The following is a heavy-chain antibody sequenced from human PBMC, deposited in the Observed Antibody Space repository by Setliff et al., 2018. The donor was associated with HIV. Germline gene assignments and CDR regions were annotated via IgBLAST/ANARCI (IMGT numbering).Heavy chain of an antibody. CDR1: GFTFSNYW. J-gene: IGHJ3*02. D-gene: IGHD2-21*02. CDR2: ISRDGSKI. Sequence: LRLSCAASGFTFSNYWMHWVRQAPGEGLVWVSRISRDGSKIYYADSVKGRFAISRDNAKNTLFLQMDSLNHEDTALYFCARSNCGGDCDAFDIWGQGTMVTVSS. V-gene: IGHV3-74*01. CDR3: ARSNCGGDCDAFDI.